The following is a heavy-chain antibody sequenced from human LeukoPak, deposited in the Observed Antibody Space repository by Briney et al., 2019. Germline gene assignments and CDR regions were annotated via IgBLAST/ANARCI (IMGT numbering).Heavy chain of an antibody. CDR1: GFTFSSYA. D-gene: IGHD3-10*01. CDR3: ARVMEYYYYYMDV. CDR2: ISGSSGNT. V-gene: IGHV3-23*01. J-gene: IGHJ6*03. Sequence: PGGSLRLSCAASGFTFSSYAMSWVRQAPGKGLEWVSTISGSSGNTYYADSVKGRFTISRDNAKNSLYLQMNSLRAEDTAVYYCARVMEYYYYYMDVWGKGTTVTISS.